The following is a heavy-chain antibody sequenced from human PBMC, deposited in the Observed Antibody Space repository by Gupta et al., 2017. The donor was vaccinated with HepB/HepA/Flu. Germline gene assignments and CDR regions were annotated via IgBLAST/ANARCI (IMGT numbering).Heavy chain of an antibody. Sequence: EVQLLESGGGLVQPGGSLRPSCAASGFTFSSCAMTWVRQAPGKGLEWVSVISGIGGSTLYADSVKGRFTISRDNSRNTLYLQMNSLRAEDTAVYYCAKDRSPDYYDTSGYFSWGQGTLVTVSS. CDR1: GFTFSSCA. V-gene: IGHV3-23*01. J-gene: IGHJ5*02. D-gene: IGHD3-22*01. CDR2: ISGIGGST. CDR3: AKDRSPDYYDTSGYFS.